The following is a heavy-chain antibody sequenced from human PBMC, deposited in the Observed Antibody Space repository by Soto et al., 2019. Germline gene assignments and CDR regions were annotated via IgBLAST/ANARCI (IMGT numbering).Heavy chain of an antibody. CDR1: VFAFSSDS. CDR2: ISSSSSYI. J-gene: IGHJ4*02. CDR3: ARADWNSDFDY. Sequence: GGSLSLSCAASVFAFSSDSMNWFRQAPGKVLEWVSSISSSSSYIYYADSVKGRFTISRDNAKNSLYLQMNSLRAEDTAVYYCARADWNSDFDYWGQGTLVTVSS. V-gene: IGHV3-21*01. D-gene: IGHD1-7*01.